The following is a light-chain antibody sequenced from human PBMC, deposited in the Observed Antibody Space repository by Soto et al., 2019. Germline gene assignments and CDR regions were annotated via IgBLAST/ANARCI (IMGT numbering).Light chain of an antibody. V-gene: IGKV3-15*01. CDR3: QQYNTWPRT. J-gene: IGKJ1*01. Sequence: EIVMTQSPATLSVSPGERVTLSCRARQSVGSNLAWYQQKPGQAPRLLIYGASTRATGIPGRFSGGGSGTEFTLTISSLQSEDFAIYFCQQYNTWPRTFGQGTK. CDR1: QSVGSN. CDR2: GAS.